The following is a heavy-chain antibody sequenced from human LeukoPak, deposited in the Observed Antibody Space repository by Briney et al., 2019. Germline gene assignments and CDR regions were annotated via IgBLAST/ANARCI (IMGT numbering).Heavy chain of an antibody. CDR2: ITSGGTTI. CDR1: GFTFRTYN. J-gene: IGHJ4*02. CDR3: ARDYSTVTTFFDY. V-gene: IGHV3-48*01. D-gene: IGHD4-17*01. Sequence: SLRLSCAASGFTFRTYNMNWVRQAPGKGLEWVSYITSGGTTIYYADSVKGRFTISRDNAKNSLYLQMNSLRAEDTAVYYCARDYSTVTTFFDYWGQGTLVTVSS.